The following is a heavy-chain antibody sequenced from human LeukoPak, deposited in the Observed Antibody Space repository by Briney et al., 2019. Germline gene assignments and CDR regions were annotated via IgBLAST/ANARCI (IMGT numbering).Heavy chain of an antibody. J-gene: IGHJ4*02. D-gene: IGHD6-19*01. CDR2: IEGDGSER. CDR3: AAGVGWLIDY. V-gene: IGHV3-7*03. CDR1: GFSFSSYW. Sequence: GVSLRLSCAASGFSFSSYWMSWVRQAPGKGLEWVANIEGDGSERNYMDSVKGRFTISRDNAKNSLHPQMNSLRAEDTAVYYCAAGVGWLIDYWGQGTLVTVSS.